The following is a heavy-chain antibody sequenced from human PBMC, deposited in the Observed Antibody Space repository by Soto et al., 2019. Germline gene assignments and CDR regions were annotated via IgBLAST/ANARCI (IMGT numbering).Heavy chain of an antibody. CDR3: AAWIQSGVGCHRDY. CDR1: GLSISSDIYY. Sequence: QEQLQESGPGLVKPSETLSLTCTASGLSISSDIYYWGWIRQPPGKGLEWIGNIYHSGRTYYNPSLMSRVTISTDTSKNEFSLKLRSVTAADTAVYYCAAWIQSGVGCHRDYWSQGTLVTVSS. V-gene: IGHV4-39*01. CDR2: IYHSGRT. D-gene: IGHD5-18*01. J-gene: IGHJ4*02.